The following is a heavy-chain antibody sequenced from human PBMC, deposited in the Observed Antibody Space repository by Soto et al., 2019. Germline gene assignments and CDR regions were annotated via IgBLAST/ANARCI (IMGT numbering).Heavy chain of an antibody. CDR2: TNPKSGYT. J-gene: IGHJ4*02. D-gene: IGHD4-17*01. V-gene: IGHV1-8*01. Sequence: QVQLVQSGAEVKKPGASVKVSCKTSGYTFTNYDINWVRQAPGQGLEWMGWTNPKSGYTGSAQKFQGRVTMTTDSSIRTAYMELHSRTSEDTAVYYCARTAGALDYWGQGTLITVSS. CDR3: ARTAGALDY. CDR1: GYTFTNYD.